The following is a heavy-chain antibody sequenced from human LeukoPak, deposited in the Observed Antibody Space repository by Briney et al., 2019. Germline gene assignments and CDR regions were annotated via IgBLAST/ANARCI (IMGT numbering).Heavy chain of an antibody. J-gene: IGHJ4*02. CDR3: ATDQRRDSGSPALFDY. CDR1: GYTLTELS. CDR2: FGPEDGET. V-gene: IGHV1-24*01. Sequence: ASVKVSCKVSGYTLTELSMHWVRQAPGKGLEWMGGFGPEDGETIYAQKFQGRVTMTEDTSTDTAYMELSSLRSEDTAVYYCATDQRRDSGSPALFDYWGQGTLVTVSS. D-gene: IGHD1-26*01.